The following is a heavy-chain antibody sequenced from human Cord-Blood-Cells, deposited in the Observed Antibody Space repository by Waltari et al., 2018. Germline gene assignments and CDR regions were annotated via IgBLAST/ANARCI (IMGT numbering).Heavy chain of an antibody. CDR3: ARGRGPLYDAFDI. V-gene: IGHV3-30-3*01. CDR1: GFTFSSYA. Sequence: QVQLVESGGGVVQPGRSLRLSCAASGFTFSSYAMHRVRQAPGQGLAWVAFISYDGSNKYSASSGKGRITISRDNSKNTVYLQMNSLRAEDTAVYYWARGRGPLYDAFDIWGQGTMVTVSS. J-gene: IGHJ3*02. CDR2: ISYDGSNK. D-gene: IGHD3-16*01.